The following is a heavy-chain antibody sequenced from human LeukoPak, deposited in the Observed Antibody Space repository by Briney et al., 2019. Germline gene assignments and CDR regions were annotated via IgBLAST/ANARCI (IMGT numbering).Heavy chain of an antibody. CDR1: GFTFSSYA. J-gene: IGHJ4*02. D-gene: IGHD6-13*01. V-gene: IGHV3-23*01. Sequence: GGSLRLSCAASGFTFSSYAMSWVRQAPGKGLEWVSATSGSGGSTYYADSVKGRFPISRDNSKNTLYLQMSSLRAEDTAVYYCAKEGVAAAGSRGPFDYWGQGTLVTVSS. CDR2: TSGSGGST. CDR3: AKEGVAAAGSRGPFDY.